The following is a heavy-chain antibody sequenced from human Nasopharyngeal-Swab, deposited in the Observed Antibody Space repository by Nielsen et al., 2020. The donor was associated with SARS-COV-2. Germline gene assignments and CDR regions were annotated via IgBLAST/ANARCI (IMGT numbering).Heavy chain of an antibody. J-gene: IGHJ4*02. CDR2: ISAYNGNT. D-gene: IGHD6-19*01. Sequence: WVRQAPGQGLEWMGWISAYNGNTNYAQKLQGRVTMTTDTSTSTAYMELRSLRSDDTAVYYRARKPQTVPGIAVAGLDYWGQGTLVTVSS. CDR3: ARKPQTVPGIAVAGLDY. V-gene: IGHV1-18*01.